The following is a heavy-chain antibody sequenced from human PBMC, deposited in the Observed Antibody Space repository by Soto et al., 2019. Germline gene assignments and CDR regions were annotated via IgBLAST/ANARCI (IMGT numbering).Heavy chain of an antibody. V-gene: IGHV4-30-2*01. D-gene: IGHD3-22*01. CDR1: RISRSNRVYF. CDR2: IYHSGST. CDR3: ATFDSSGYYYFDY. Sequence: TPSLTFALSRISRSNRVYFCILIRQPPGKGLEWIGYIYHSGSTYYNPSLKSRVTISVDRSKNQFSLKLSSVTAADTAVYYCATFDSSGYYYFDYWGQGTLVTVSS. J-gene: IGHJ4*02.